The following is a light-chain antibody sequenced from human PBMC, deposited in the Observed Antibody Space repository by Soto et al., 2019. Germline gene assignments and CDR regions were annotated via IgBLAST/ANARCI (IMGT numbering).Light chain of an antibody. J-gene: IGKJ3*01. Sequence: DIVMTQSPDSLAVSLGERATINCKSSQSVLYISNNENQLAWFQQKPGQPPKLLIYWASTRESGVPDRFSGSGSGTDFTLTISSLQAEDVAVYYCQQYYSLPFTFGPGTKVDIK. CDR1: QSVLYISNNENQ. V-gene: IGKV4-1*01. CDR2: WAS. CDR3: QQYYSLPFT.